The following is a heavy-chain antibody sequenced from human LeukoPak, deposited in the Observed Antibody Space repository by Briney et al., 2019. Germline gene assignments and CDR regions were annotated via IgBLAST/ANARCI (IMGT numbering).Heavy chain of an antibody. V-gene: IGHV4-4*07. D-gene: IGHD4-23*01. Sequence: SETLSLTCTVSGVSISSYYWSWIRQPAGKGLEWIGRIYTTGGTNYNPSLKSRVTISVDTSKNQFSLKLGSVTAADTAVYYCARDRGDYGGPDYWGRGTLVTVSS. CDR2: IYTTGGT. CDR1: GVSISSYY. J-gene: IGHJ4*02. CDR3: ARDRGDYGGPDY.